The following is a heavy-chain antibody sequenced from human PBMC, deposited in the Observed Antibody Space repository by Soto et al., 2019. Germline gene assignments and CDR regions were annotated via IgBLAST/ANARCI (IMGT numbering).Heavy chain of an antibody. V-gene: IGHV3-23*01. CDR2: ISGSGGVT. J-gene: IGHJ3*01. D-gene: IGHD2-2*01. CDR3: AKDRDIVALPSAISWAFDA. CDR1: GFTFSFYA. Sequence: GSLRLSCAASGFTFSFYAMTWVRQAPGKGLEWVSAISGSGGVTSYADSVKGRFTISRDNSKNTLSLHMNSLRAEDTAVYYCAKDRDIVALPSAISWAFDAWGQGTVVTVS.